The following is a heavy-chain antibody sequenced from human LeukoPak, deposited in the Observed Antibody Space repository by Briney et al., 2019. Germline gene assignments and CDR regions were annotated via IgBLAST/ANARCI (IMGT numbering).Heavy chain of an antibody. CDR2: INPNSGGT. V-gene: IGHV1-2*02. CDR3: ARDDSSGYYDY. CDR1: GYTFTGYY. Sequence: ASVKVSCKASGYTFTGYYMHWVGQAPGQGLEWMGWINPNSGGTNYAQKFQGRVTMTRDTSISTAYMELSRLRSDDTAGYYCARDDSSGYYDYWGQGTLVTVSS. D-gene: IGHD3-22*01. J-gene: IGHJ4*02.